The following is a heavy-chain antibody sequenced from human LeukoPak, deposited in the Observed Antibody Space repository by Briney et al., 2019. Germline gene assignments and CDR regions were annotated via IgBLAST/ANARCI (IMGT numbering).Heavy chain of an antibody. V-gene: IGHV3-9*01. Sequence: PGRSLRLSCAASGFTFDDYAMHWVRQAPGKGLEWVSGISWNSGSIGYADSVKGRFTISRDNSKNTLYLQMNSLRAEDTAVYYCAKDSLEYSSGWYAHHGYWGQGTLVTVSS. CDR2: ISWNSGSI. CDR3: AKDSLEYSSGWYAHHGY. J-gene: IGHJ4*02. D-gene: IGHD6-19*01. CDR1: GFTFDDYA.